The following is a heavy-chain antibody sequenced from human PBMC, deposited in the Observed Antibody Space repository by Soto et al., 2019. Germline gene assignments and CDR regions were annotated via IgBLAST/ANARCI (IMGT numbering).Heavy chain of an antibody. D-gene: IGHD3-22*01. V-gene: IGHV1-69*12. J-gene: IGHJ6*02. CDR1: GGTFSSYA. Sequence: QVQLVQSGAEVKKPGSSVKVSCKASGGTFSSYAISWVRQAPGQGLEWMGGIIPIFGTANYAQKFQGRVTITADESTRTAYMELSSLRSEDTAVYYCAITYYYDSSGYYGHYYYGMDVWGQGTTVTVSS. CDR3: AITYYYDSSGYYGHYYYGMDV. CDR2: IIPIFGTA.